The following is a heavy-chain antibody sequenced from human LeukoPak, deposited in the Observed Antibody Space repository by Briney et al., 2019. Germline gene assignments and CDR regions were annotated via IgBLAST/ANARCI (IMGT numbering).Heavy chain of an antibody. D-gene: IGHD3-3*01. CDR3: ARRITIFGVVIQYYYYGLDV. Sequence: SETLSLTCGVYGGSFSGYYWSWIRQPPGKGLEWIGEINHSGSTNYNPSLKSRVTTSGDTSKNQFSLKLSSVTAADTAVYYCARRITIFGVVIQYYYYGLDVWGQGTTVTVSS. J-gene: IGHJ6*02. V-gene: IGHV4-34*01. CDR2: INHSGST. CDR1: GGSFSGYY.